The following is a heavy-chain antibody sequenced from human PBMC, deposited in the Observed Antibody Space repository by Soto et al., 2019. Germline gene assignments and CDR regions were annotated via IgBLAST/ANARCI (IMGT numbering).Heavy chain of an antibody. CDR3: GHPVGDAAGGISDF. D-gene: IGHD6-25*01. J-gene: IGHJ4*02. V-gene: IGHV3-30*03. CDR1: GIAFSTYA. CDR2: IATDGRTA. Sequence: ESGGGVVQPGRSLRLSCAASGIAFSTYAMHWLRLPPGKGLEWVAVIATDGRTAYYADSVKGRFVISRDNSKNMVFLEMNSLSDEDTAMYYCGHPVGDAAGGISDFWGQGTLVTVSS.